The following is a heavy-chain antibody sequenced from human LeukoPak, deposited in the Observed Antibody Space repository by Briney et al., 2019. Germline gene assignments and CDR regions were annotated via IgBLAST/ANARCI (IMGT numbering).Heavy chain of an antibody. J-gene: IGHJ6*02. CDR2: ISWNSGSI. D-gene: IGHD6-13*01. V-gene: IGHV3-9*01. Sequence: SGGSLRLSCAASGFPFDDYAMHWVRQAPGKGLEWVSGISWNSGSIGYADSVKGRFTISRDNAKNSLYLQMNSLRAEDTALYYCAKDIAAAGNYGMDVWGQGTTVTVSS. CDR1: GFPFDDYA. CDR3: AKDIAAAGNYGMDV.